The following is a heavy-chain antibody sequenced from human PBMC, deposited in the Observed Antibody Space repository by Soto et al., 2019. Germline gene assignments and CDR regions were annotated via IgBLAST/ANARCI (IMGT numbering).Heavy chain of an antibody. V-gene: IGHV3-30-3*01. Sequence: GGSLRLSCAASGFTFSSYAMHWVRQAPGKGLEWVAVISYDGSNKYYADSVKGRFTISRDNSKNTLYLQMNSLRAEDTAVYYCAREEEQLDGAPSLVWGQGTLVTVSS. CDR1: GFTFSSYA. J-gene: IGHJ4*02. CDR2: ISYDGSNK. D-gene: IGHD6-13*01. CDR3: AREEEQLDGAPSLV.